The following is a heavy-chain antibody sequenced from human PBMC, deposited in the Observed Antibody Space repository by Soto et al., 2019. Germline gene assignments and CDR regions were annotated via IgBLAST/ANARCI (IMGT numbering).Heavy chain of an antibody. CDR2: IWYDGSNK. CDR1: GFTFSTYG. V-gene: IGHV3-33*01. Sequence: QVQLVESGGGVVQPGRSLRLSCAASGFTFSTYGMHWVRQAPGKGLEWVAGIWYDGSNKYYADAVKGRFTVSRDDSKNTLYLQMHSLRAEVTAVYHCARDTAAGRISFLDYYYGMDVWGQGTTVTVSS. CDR3: ARDTAAGRISFLDYYYGMDV. D-gene: IGHD6-13*01. J-gene: IGHJ6*02.